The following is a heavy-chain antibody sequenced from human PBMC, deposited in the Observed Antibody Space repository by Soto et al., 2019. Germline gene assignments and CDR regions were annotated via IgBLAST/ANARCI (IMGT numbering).Heavy chain of an antibody. CDR2: ISRSSTYI. CDR3: ARSIVGPLTRGFDY. J-gene: IGHJ4*02. D-gene: IGHD1-26*01. Sequence: EVQLVESGGGLVKPGGSLRLSCAASGFTFSSHSMNWVRQAPGKGLEWVSSISRSSTYIYYADSVKGRFTISRDNAKNSLYLQMNSLRAEDTAVYYCARSIVGPLTRGFDYWGQGTLVTVSS. V-gene: IGHV3-21*01. CDR1: GFTFSSHS.